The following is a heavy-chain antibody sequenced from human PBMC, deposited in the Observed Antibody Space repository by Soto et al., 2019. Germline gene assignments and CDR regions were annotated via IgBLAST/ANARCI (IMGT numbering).Heavy chain of an antibody. Sequence: HSQSLSLTCAISGDSASSNSAAWNWLRLSPSRGLVGLGRTYYRSKCYSVYATSVKKRVSITQDASKNQISLQLNSFTPEEAEIYDCARGPGSIRAWGQGTLVTVSS. CDR2: TYYRSKCYS. CDR3: ARGPGSIRA. CDR1: GDSASSNSAA. V-gene: IGHV6-1*01. D-gene: IGHD1-1*01. J-gene: IGHJ5*02.